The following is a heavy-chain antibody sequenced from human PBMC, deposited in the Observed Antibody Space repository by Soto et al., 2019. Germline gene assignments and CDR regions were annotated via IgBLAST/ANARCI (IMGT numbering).Heavy chain of an antibody. Sequence: PSEALSLTCPFSHDSVTSDSHYLGFFHQPPVKGLESIANIYYYVNTYYKPSLKGRVTISLDTSKNQFSLRMNSVTAADTAVYYCARSSIKPQVFMYPFDSWSQGTLVTVSS. J-gene: IGHJ4*02. V-gene: IGHV4-39*01. CDR2: IYYYVNT. D-gene: IGHD3-3*01. CDR1: HDSVTSDSHY. CDR3: ARSSIKPQVFMYPFDS.